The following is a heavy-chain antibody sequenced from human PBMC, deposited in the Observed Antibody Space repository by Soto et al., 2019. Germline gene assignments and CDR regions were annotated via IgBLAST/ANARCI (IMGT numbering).Heavy chain of an antibody. D-gene: IGHD4-17*01. J-gene: IGHJ3*02. V-gene: IGHV4-30-2*01. CDR2: IYHSGST. CDR3: VGGYGDYNAFDI. Sequence: PSESLSLTCAVCGGSISSGGYSWSWIRQPPGKGLEWIGYIYHSGSTYYTTSLKSRVTISVDRSKNQLSLKLSSVTAAETAVYYCVGGYGDYNAFDIWGQGTMVTVSS. CDR1: GGSISSGGYS.